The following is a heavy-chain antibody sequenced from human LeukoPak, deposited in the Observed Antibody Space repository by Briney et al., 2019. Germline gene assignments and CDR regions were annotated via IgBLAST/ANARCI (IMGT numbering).Heavy chain of an antibody. CDR2: MNPNSGKT. CDR1: GYTFTSYD. CDR3: ASLIQNVYYGSEGAGYFDL. Sequence: GASVKVSCKASGYTFTSYDIHWVRQATGQGLEWMGWMNPNSGKTGYAQRFQGRVTMTRNASITTAYMELSSLRSEDTAMYYCASLIQNVYYGSEGAGYFDLWGRGTLVTASS. V-gene: IGHV1-8*01. D-gene: IGHD3-10*01. J-gene: IGHJ2*01.